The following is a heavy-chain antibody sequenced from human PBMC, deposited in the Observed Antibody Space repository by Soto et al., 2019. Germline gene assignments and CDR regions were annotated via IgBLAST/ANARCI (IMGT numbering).Heavy chain of an antibody. CDR3: ARVSLGVGSSSTRMDY. CDR1: GGTFSSYT. V-gene: IGHV1-69*02. D-gene: IGHD6-6*01. J-gene: IGHJ4*02. CDR2: IIPILGIA. Sequence: SVKVSCKASGGTFSSYTISWVRQAPGQGLEWMGRIIPILGIANYAQKLQGRVTITADKSTSTAYMELSSLRSEDTALFYCARVSLGVGSSSTRMDYWGQGTLVTVSS.